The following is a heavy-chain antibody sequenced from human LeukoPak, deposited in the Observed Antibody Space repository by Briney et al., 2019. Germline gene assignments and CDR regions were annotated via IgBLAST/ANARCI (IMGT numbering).Heavy chain of an antibody. CDR3: ARDPFSSTSCPIDY. CDR1: GFTFSSYW. D-gene: IGHD2-2*01. CDR2: INSDGSST. V-gene: IGHV3-74*01. J-gene: IGHJ4*02. Sequence: SGGSLRLSCAASGFTFSSYWMHWVRQAPGKGLVWVPRINSDGSSTSYADSVKGRFTISRDNAKNTLYLQTNSLRAEDTAVYYCARDPFSSTSCPIDYWGQGTLVTVSS.